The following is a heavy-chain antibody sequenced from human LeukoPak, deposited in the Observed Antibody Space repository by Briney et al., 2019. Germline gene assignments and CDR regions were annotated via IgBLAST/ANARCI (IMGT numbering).Heavy chain of an antibody. V-gene: IGHV3-30-3*01. CDR2: ISYDGGNG. J-gene: IGHJ4*02. Sequence: GGSLRLSCAASGFTFSNCAMHWVRLAPGKGLEWVAVISYDGGNGYYADSVKGRFTISRDNSKNTLHLQMNSLRTEDTAVYYCARKYCSGGSCYELDYWGQGTLVTVSS. CDR3: ARKYCSGGSCYELDY. CDR1: GFTFSNCA. D-gene: IGHD2-15*01.